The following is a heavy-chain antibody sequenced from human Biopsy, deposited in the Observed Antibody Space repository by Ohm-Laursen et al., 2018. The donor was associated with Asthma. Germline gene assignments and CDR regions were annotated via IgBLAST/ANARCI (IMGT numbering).Heavy chain of an antibody. D-gene: IGHD6-6*01. CDR1: GDAMSTSGSY. J-gene: IGHJ2*01. V-gene: IGHV4-39*02. Sequence: SETLSLPCIVSGDAMSTSGSYWGWIRQSPGKGLEWIGSIYYSGRTYYNPSLESRVTISADTSKNHFSLKVPSVTAADTAVYYCARAVSSSSYWYFDLWGRGDLVTVSS. CDR2: IYYSGRT. CDR3: ARAVSSSSYWYFDL.